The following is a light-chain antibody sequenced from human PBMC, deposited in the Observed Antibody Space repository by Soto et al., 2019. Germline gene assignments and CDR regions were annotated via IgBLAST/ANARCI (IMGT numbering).Light chain of an antibody. J-gene: IGKJ4*01. Sequence: EIVITQSPSTLSVSPAERVPLSCRASQSVSSNLAWYQQKPGQTPRLLIFGSSTRATGVPARFSGSGSGTEFTLTISSLQSEDFAVYYCQHYKTWPLAFGGGTKVDI. V-gene: IGKV3-15*01. CDR1: QSVSSN. CDR3: QHYKTWPLA. CDR2: GSS.